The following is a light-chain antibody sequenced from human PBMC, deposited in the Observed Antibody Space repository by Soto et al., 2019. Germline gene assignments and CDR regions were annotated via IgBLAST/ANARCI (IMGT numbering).Light chain of an antibody. CDR2: EVN. CDR1: SSDIGGFNH. V-gene: IGLV2-8*01. J-gene: IGLJ2*01. Sequence: QSALTQPPSASGSPGQSVTMSCTGTSSDIGGFNHVSWYQQHPGKVPKLIIYEVNKRPSGVPVRFSGSKSGNTASLIVSGLQAEDEADYYCSSYAGNNNVIFGGGTKLTVL. CDR3: SSYAGNNNVI.